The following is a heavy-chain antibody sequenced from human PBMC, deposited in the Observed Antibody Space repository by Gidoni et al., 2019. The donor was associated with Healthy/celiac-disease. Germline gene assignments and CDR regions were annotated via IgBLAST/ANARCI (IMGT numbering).Heavy chain of an antibody. CDR3: ARKGAYYGDSYNY. CDR2: ISSSSSYI. Sequence: EVQLVESGGGLVKPGGSLRPPCAASGLPFSSYSMNWVRQAPGKGLEWVSSISSSSSYIYYADSVKGRFTISRDNAMNSLYLQMNSLRAEDTAVYYCARKGAYYGDSYNYWGQGTLVTVSS. CDR1: GLPFSSYS. V-gene: IGHV3-21*01. D-gene: IGHD4-17*01. J-gene: IGHJ4*02.